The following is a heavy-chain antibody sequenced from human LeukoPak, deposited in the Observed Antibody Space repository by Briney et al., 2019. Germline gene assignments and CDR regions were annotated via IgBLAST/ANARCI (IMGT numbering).Heavy chain of an antibody. CDR1: GGSISSYY. CDR2: IYYSGST. V-gene: IGHV4-59*08. D-gene: IGHD7-27*01. J-gene: IGHJ2*01. Sequence: SETLSLTCTVSGGSISSYYWSWNRQPPGKGLEWIGYIYYSGSTNYNPSLKSRVTISVDTSKNQFSLKLSSVTAADTAVYYCASGDMGSLDLWGRGTLVTVSS. CDR3: ASGDMGSLDL.